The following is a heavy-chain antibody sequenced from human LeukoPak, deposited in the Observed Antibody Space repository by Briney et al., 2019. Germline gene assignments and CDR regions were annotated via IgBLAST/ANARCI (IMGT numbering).Heavy chain of an antibody. V-gene: IGHV1-46*01. Sequence: ASVKVSCKASGYTFTSYYMHWVRQAPGQGLEWMGIINPSGGSTNYAQKFQGRVTMTTDTSTSTAYMELRSLRSDDTAVYYCARAYCPEQGCPPYYYYMDVWGKGTTVTISS. CDR3: ARAYCPEQGCPPYYYYMDV. CDR1: GYTFTSYY. CDR2: INPSGGST. D-gene: IGHD2-8*02. J-gene: IGHJ6*03.